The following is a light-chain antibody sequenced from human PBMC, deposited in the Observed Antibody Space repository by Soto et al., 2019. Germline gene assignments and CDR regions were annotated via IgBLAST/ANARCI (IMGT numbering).Light chain of an antibody. CDR1: NHDVGNYNY. CDR3: SSYTTSSTLV. Sequence: QSVLTQPASVSGSPGQSITIACTGTNHDVGNYNYLSWYQQHPDKAPKLIIYEVSNRPSGVSNRFSGSKSGNTASLTISGLQAEDEADYYCSSYTTSSTLVFGGGTKLTVL. J-gene: IGLJ2*01. CDR2: EVS. V-gene: IGLV2-14*01.